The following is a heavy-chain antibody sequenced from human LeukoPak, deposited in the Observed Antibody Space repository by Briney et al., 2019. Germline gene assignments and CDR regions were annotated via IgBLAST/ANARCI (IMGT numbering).Heavy chain of an antibody. CDR2: IINSGATT. Sequence: LSLTCAASGFTFSSYAMTWVRQAPGKGLEWVSTIINSGATTYYADSVKGRFTISRDNSKNTLDLQMNSLRAEDTAAYYCAKDIHGDYGGLDYWGQGTLVTVSS. CDR3: AKDIHGDYGGLDY. D-gene: IGHD4-17*01. V-gene: IGHV3-23*01. CDR1: GFTFSSYA. J-gene: IGHJ4*02.